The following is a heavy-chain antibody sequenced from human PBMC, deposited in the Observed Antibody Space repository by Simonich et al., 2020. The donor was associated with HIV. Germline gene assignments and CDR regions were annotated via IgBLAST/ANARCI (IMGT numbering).Heavy chain of an antibody. D-gene: IGHD6-13*01. Sequence: QVQLQQWGAGLLKPSETLYLTCAVYGGSFSGYYWSWIRQPPGKGLEWIGEINHSGSTNYKPSRKSRVTISVDTSKTQFSLKLSSVTAADTAVYYCARLTAGGLGEYFQHWGQGTLVTVSS. CDR1: GGSFSGYY. J-gene: IGHJ1*01. CDR2: INHSGST. V-gene: IGHV4-34*01. CDR3: ARLTAGGLGEYFQH.